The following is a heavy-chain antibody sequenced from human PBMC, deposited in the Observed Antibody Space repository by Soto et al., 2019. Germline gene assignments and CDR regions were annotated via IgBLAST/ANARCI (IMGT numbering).Heavy chain of an antibody. CDR2: IYYSGST. CDR1: GGSVSSGSYY. CDR3: VWRDSLYYRLSGGCFYFVS. V-gene: IGHV4-61*01. Sequence: ASETLSLTCTVSGGSVSSGSYYWSWIRQPPGKGLEWIGYIYYSGSTNYNPSLKSRVTISVDTSKNQFSLKLSSVTAADTAVYYGVWRDSLYYRLSGGCFYFVSWGRGPLVTV. D-gene: IGHD2-8*01. J-gene: IGHJ1*01.